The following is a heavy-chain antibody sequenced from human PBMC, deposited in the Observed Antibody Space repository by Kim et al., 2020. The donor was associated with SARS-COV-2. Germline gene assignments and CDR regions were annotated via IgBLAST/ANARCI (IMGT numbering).Heavy chain of an antibody. CDR1: GFTFSSYW. Sequence: GGSLRLSCAASGFTFSSYWMSWVRQAPGKGLEWVANIKQDGSEKYYEDSVKGRFTISRDNAKNSLYLQMNSLRAEDTAVYYCAREDRRITMVRGVKAAFDIWGQGTMVTVSS. J-gene: IGHJ3*02. V-gene: IGHV3-7*03. CDR3: AREDRRITMVRGVKAAFDI. CDR2: IKQDGSEK. D-gene: IGHD3-10*01.